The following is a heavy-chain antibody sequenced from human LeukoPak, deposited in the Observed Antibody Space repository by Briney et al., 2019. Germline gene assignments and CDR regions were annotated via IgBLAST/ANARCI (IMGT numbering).Heavy chain of an antibody. Sequence: PSETLSLTCTVPGGSISSGGYYWSWTRQHPGKGLEWIGYIYYSGSTYYNPSLKSRVTISVDTSKDQFSLKLSSVTAADTAVYYCARGPEDDTVSHFDYWGQGTLVTVSS. CDR1: GGSISSGGYY. CDR3: ARGPEDDTVSHFDY. D-gene: IGHD4-17*01. J-gene: IGHJ4*02. V-gene: IGHV4-31*03. CDR2: IYYSGST.